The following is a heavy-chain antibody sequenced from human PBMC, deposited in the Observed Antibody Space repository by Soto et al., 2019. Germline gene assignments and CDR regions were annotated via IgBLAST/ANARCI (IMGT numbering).Heavy chain of an antibody. CDR3: ARGAYCGTDCFYYFDS. D-gene: IGHD2-21*02. J-gene: IGHJ4*02. V-gene: IGHV4-59*01. CDR2: IHYSGAT. CDR1: GGSINSYY. Sequence: SETLSLTGIVSGGSINSYYWSWIRQPPGKGLEWIGYIHYSGATKYRASLNGRLSISVDTSKNQFSLWLNSVTAADTAVYYCARGAYCGTDCFYYFDSWGQGTLVTVSS.